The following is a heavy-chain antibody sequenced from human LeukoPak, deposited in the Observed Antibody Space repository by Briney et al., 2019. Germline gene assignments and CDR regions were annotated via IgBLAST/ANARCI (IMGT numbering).Heavy chain of an antibody. CDR3: ARGMRGGYSGYGPKVHFDY. J-gene: IGHJ4*02. D-gene: IGHD5-12*01. CDR2: INHSGST. Sequence: SETLSLTCAVYGGSFSGYYCSWIRQPPGKGLEWIGEINHSGSTNYNPSLKSRVTISVDTSKNQFSLKLSSVTAADTAVYYCARGMRGGYSGYGPKVHFDYWGQGTLVTVSS. CDR1: GGSFSGYY. V-gene: IGHV4-34*01.